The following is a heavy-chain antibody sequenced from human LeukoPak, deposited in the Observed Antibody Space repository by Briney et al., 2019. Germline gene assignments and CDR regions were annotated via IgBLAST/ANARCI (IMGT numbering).Heavy chain of an antibody. J-gene: IGHJ6*02. Sequence: SETLSLTCTVSGGSISSYYWSWIRQPPGKGLEWIGYIYYSGSTNYNPSLKSRVTISVGTSKNQFSLKLSSVTAADTAVYYCASSSSWGYYGMDVWGQGTTVTVSS. D-gene: IGHD6-13*01. CDR2: IYYSGST. V-gene: IGHV4-59*08. CDR3: ASSSSWGYYGMDV. CDR1: GGSISSYY.